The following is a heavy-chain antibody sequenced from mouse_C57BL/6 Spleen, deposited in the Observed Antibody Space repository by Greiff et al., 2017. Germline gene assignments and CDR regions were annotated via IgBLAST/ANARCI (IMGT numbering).Heavy chain of an antibody. J-gene: IGHJ4*01. V-gene: IGHV1-82*01. Sequence: QVQLQQSGPELVKPGASVKISCKASGYAFSSSWMNWVKQRPGKGLEWIGRIYPGDGDTNYNGKFKGKATLTADKSSSTAYMQLSSLTSEDSAVYFCARTPAMDYWGQGTSVTVSS. CDR3: ARTPAMDY. CDR2: IYPGDGDT. CDR1: GYAFSSSW.